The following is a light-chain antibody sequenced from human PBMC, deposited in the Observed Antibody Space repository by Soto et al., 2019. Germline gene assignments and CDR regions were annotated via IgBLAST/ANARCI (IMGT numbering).Light chain of an antibody. V-gene: IGKV3-20*01. CDR1: ERLSSVY. J-gene: IGKJ5*01. CDR2: GAS. Sequence: IVLTPSPGTLPLSPGEKATLSCRASERLSSVYLAWYQQRPGQPPRLLIYGASNRATGIPDRFSGSGSGTDFTLIINRLVPEDVGIYYCRPDGGSPLIPFGQVRRLEI. CDR3: RPDGGSPLIP.